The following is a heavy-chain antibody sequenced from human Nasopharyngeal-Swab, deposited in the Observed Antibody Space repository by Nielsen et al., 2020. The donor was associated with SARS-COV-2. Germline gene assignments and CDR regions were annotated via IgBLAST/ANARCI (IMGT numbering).Heavy chain of an antibody. CDR2: IGTAGDT. V-gene: IGHV3-13*01. D-gene: IGHD3-22*01. CDR1: GFTFSSYD. CDR3: ARANYYDSSGYQLYYYGMDA. Sequence: GESLKISCAASGFTFSSYDMHWVRQATGKGLEWVSAIGTAGDTYYPGSVKGRFTISRENAKNSLYLQMNSLRAGDTAVYYCARANYYDSSGYQLYYYGMDAWGQGTTVTVSS. J-gene: IGHJ6*02.